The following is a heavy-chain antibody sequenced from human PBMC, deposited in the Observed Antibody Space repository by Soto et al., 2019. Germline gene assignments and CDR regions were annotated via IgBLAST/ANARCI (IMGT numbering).Heavy chain of an antibody. D-gene: IGHD6-13*01. V-gene: IGHV5-51*01. CDR3: ARNILPIAAAGAYYYYGMDV. Sequence: SLKISCKGSGYSFTSYWIGWVRQMPGKGLEWMGIIYPGDSDTRYSPSFQGQVTISADKSISTAYLQWSSLKASDTAMYYCARNILPIAAAGAYYYYGMDVWGQGTTVTVSS. J-gene: IGHJ6*02. CDR1: GYSFTSYW. CDR2: IYPGDSDT.